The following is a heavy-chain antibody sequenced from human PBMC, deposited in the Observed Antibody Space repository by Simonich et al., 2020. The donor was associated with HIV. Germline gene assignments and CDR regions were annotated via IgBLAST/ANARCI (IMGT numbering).Heavy chain of an antibody. CDR2: ISYDGSNK. V-gene: IGHV3-30*07. Sequence: QVQLVESGGGVVQPGRSLRLSCAASGFTFRSYAMHWVRQAPGKGLEWVAVISYDGSNKYYADSVEGRFTNSRDNSKNTLYLQMNSLRAEDTAVYYCASGGSISSVWADDYWGQGTLVTVSS. CDR3: ASGGSISSVWADDY. J-gene: IGHJ4*02. D-gene: IGHD3-16*01. CDR1: GFTFRSYA.